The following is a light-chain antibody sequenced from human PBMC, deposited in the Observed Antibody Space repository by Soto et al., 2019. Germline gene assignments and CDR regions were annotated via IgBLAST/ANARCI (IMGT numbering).Light chain of an antibody. CDR2: DAS. CDR3: QQYDMLLT. V-gene: IGKV1-33*01. CDR1: QDITNH. Sequence: DIQMTQSPSSLSASVGDRVTITCQASQDITNHLNWYQQKPGKAPKLLIYDASNLETGVPSRFSGSGSVTDFNFTIRGLQTEDIATFYCQQYDMLLTFGGGTKVDIK. J-gene: IGKJ4*01.